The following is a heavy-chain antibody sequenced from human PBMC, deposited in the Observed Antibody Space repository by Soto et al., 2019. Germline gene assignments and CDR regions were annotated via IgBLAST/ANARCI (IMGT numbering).Heavy chain of an antibody. CDR2: ISGSGST. CDR1: GFTVSSYA. Sequence: EVQLLESGGGLVPPGGSLRLSCAASGFTVSSYAMRWVRQAPGKGLEWVSAISGSGSTYSADSVKGRFTISRDSSKNTVYLEMNSLRAEDTAVYYCAKALRFTFTTGYYMDVCGRGTTVTVSS. D-gene: IGHD3-16*01. J-gene: IGHJ6*03. V-gene: IGHV3-23*01. CDR3: AKALRFTFTTGYYMDV.